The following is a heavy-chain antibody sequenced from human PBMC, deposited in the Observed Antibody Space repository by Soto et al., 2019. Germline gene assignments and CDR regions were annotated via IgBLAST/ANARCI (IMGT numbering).Heavy chain of an antibody. CDR3: ARALAAAEYYYDY. D-gene: IGHD6-13*01. CDR2: IKQDGSEK. CDR1: GFTFSNYW. Sequence: EVQLVESGGGLVQPGGSLRLSCAASGFTFSNYWMGWVRQAPGKGLEWVACIKQDGSEKYYVDSGKGRFTISRDNANNSLYLQMNSLRAEDTAVYYCARALAAAEYYYDYWGQGTLVTVSS. J-gene: IGHJ4*02. V-gene: IGHV3-7*05.